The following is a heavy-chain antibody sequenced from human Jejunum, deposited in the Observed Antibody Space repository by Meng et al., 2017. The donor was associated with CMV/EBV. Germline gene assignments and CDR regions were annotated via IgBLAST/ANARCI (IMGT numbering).Heavy chain of an antibody. V-gene: IGHV1-2*02. CDR2: INPKTGGT. D-gene: IGHD1-14*01. J-gene: IGHJ4*02. CDR1: GGTFSSYA. CDR3: SSAPGDY. Sequence: KVSCKASGGTFSSYAISWVRQAPGQGLEWMGWINPKTGGTDYAQKFQGRVTLTRDTSITTVYMELSNLKSDDSAVYYCSSAPGDYWGQGTLVTVSS.